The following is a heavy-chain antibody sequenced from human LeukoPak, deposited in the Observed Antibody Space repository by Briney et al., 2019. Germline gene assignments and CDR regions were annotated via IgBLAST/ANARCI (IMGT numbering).Heavy chain of an antibody. CDR3: ARSLTPAAGNLGY. Sequence: GGSLRLSCAASGFTFSSYEMNWVRQAPGKGLEWVSYISSSGSTIYYADSVKGRFTISRDNAKNSLYLQMNSLRAEDTAVYYCARSLTPAAGNLGYWGQGTLVTVSS. J-gene: IGHJ4*02. CDR2: ISSSGSTI. CDR1: GFTFSSYE. V-gene: IGHV3-48*03. D-gene: IGHD6-13*01.